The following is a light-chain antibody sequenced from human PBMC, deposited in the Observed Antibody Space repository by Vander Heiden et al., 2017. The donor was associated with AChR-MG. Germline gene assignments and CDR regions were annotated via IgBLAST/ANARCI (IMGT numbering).Light chain of an antibody. CDR2: GNS. CDR1: SSNIGANCG. V-gene: IGLV1-40*01. CDR3: QSYDSSLSGSVV. Sequence: QSVLPQPPSVSGAPGQRVTISCTGSSSNIGANCGIHWYQQLPGTAPKLLIYGNSNRPSGVPDRFSGSKSGTSASLAITGLQAEDEADYYCQSYDSSLSGSVVFGGGTKLTVL. J-gene: IGLJ2*01.